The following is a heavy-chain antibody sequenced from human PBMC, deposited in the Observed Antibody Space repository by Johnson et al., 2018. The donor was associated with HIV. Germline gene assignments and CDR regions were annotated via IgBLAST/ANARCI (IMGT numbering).Heavy chain of an antibody. D-gene: IGHD6-19*01. Sequence: QVQLVESGGGVVQPGRSLRLSCTASGFTFSSYGLHWVRQAPGKGLAWVAVIWYDGSNKYYADSVTGRFTISRDNSKNTLYLQMNSLRAEDTALYYCAKDMGYSSFGYGFDIWGQGTMVTISS. J-gene: IGHJ3*02. CDR1: GFTFSSYG. V-gene: IGHV3-33*06. CDR2: IWYDGSNK. CDR3: AKDMGYSSFGYGFDI.